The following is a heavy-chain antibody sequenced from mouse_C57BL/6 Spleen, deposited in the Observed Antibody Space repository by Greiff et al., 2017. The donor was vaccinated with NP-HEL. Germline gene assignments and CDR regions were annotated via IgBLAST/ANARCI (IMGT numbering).Heavy chain of an antibody. J-gene: IGHJ3*01. CDR2: FYPGSGSI. Sequence: VQLQQSGAELVKPGASVKLSCKASGYTFTEYTIHWVKQRSGQGLEWIGWFYPGSGSIKYNEKFKDKATLTADKSSSTVYMELSRLTSEDSAVYFCARQEDYYYGSRPSWFAYWGQGTLVTVSA. V-gene: IGHV1-62-2*01. CDR1: GYTFTEYT. D-gene: IGHD1-1*01. CDR3: ARQEDYYYGSRPSWFAY.